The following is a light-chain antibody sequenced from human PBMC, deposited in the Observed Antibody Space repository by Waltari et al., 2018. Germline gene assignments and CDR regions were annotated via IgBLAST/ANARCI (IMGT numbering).Light chain of an antibody. J-gene: IGKJ2*01. CDR1: PSRSVAS. Sequence: VLPPSPGPLSLSPGARAPLSCRASPSRSVASLAWYQQRSGQAPRLLIFGASYRATGIPDRFSGSGSGTDFTLTISRLEPEDFALYYCQQYDTSPGSFGQGTKLEIK. V-gene: IGKV3-20*01. CDR3: QQYDTSPGS. CDR2: GAS.